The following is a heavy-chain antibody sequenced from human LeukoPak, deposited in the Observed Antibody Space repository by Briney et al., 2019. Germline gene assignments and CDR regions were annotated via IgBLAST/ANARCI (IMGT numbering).Heavy chain of an antibody. CDR1: GFTFSSYA. CDR3: AKDLWLDYDYVWGSSYGMDV. J-gene: IGHJ6*02. CDR2: ISGSGGST. Sequence: PGGSLRLSCAASGFTFSSYAMSWVRQAPGKGLEWVSAISGSGGSTYYADSVKGRFTISRDNSKNTLYLQMNSLRAEDTAVYYCAKDLWLDYDYVWGSSYGMDVWGQGTTVTVSS. V-gene: IGHV3-23*01. D-gene: IGHD3-16*01.